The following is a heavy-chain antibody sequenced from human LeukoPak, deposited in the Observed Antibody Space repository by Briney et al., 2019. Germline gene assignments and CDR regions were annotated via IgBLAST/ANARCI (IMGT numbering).Heavy chain of an antibody. CDR1: GDSVSSNSAT. D-gene: IGHD3-16*01. Sequence: SQTLSLTCAISGDSVSSNSATWNWIRQSPSRGLEWLGRTYYRSKWSNDYAESVKSRITINPDTSKNQFSLQLTSVTPGDTAVYYCARRGGHYYGMDVWGQGTTVTVSS. CDR3: ARRGGHYYGMDV. J-gene: IGHJ6*02. V-gene: IGHV6-1*01. CDR2: TYYRSKWSN.